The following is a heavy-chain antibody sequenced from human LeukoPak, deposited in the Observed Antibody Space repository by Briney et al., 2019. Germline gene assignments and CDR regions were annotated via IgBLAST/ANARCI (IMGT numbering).Heavy chain of an antibody. V-gene: IGHV4-39*07. J-gene: IGHJ4*02. CDR3: AREEGFWIRSLDC. D-gene: IGHD3-3*01. CDR2: IYYSGST. Sequence: SDTLSLTCIISGGSISSSTYYWGWIRQPPGKGLEWIGSIYYSGSTYYNPSLKSRVTISVDTSKNQFSLKLSSVTAADTAVYYCAREEGFWIRSLDCWGQGTLVTVSS. CDR1: GGSISSSTYY.